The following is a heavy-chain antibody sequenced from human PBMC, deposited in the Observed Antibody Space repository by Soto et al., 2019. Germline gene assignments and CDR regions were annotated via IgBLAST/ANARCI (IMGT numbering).Heavy chain of an antibody. CDR2: IIPIFGTA. CDR1: GGTFSSYA. CDR3: ARGNGDCSSTSCYPYYYYYGMDV. V-gene: IGHV1-69*13. D-gene: IGHD2-2*01. Sequence: SVKVSCKASGGTFSSYAISWVRQAPGQGLEWMGGIIPIFGTANYAQKFQGRVTITADESTSTAYMELSSLRSEDTAVYYCARGNGDCSSTSCYPYYYYYGMDVWGQGTTVTVSS. J-gene: IGHJ6*02.